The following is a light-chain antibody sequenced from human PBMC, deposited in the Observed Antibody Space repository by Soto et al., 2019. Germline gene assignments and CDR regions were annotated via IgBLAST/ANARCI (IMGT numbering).Light chain of an antibody. V-gene: IGKV3-15*01. CDR2: GAS. J-gene: IGKJ1*01. Sequence: EIVMTQSPATLSLSRGEISTLSGGASQSVSSNLAWYQQKPGQAPRLLIYGASTRATGIPARFSGSGSGTEFTLTISSLQSEDFAVYYCQQYNNWPRTFGQGTKVDI. CDR3: QQYNNWPRT. CDR1: QSVSSN.